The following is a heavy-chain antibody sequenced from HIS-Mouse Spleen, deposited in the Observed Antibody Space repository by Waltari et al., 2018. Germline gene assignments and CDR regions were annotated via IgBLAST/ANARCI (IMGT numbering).Heavy chain of an antibody. D-gene: IGHD1-7*01. V-gene: IGHV2-70*15. CDR2: IDWDDAK. Sequence: QVTLRESGPALVKPTQTLTLTCTFSGFSLSTSGMCVSWIRQPPGKALEWLARIDWDDAKYSSTSLKTRFTTSKDTSKNPVVLTMTNMDPVDTATYYCARIQAGKLELPFDYWGQGTLVTVSA. CDR1: GFSLSTSGMC. J-gene: IGHJ4*02. CDR3: ARIQAGKLELPFDY.